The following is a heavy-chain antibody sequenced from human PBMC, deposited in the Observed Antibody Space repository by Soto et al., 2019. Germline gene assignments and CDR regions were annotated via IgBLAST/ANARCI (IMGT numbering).Heavy chain of an antibody. V-gene: IGHV1-18*01. CDR2: ISTYSGDT. CDR1: GYTFFTYD. J-gene: IGHJ5*02. CDR3: ARHHGPTTSENWFDP. D-gene: IGHD5-12*01. Sequence: QVHLVQSGVEVKTPGASVKVSCQASGYTFFTYDISWVRQAPGQGLEWMGWISTYSGDTEYAQKFQGRVTMTTDTSTTTAYLELRILRSDDTAVYYCARHHGPTTSENWFDPWGQGTLVTVSS.